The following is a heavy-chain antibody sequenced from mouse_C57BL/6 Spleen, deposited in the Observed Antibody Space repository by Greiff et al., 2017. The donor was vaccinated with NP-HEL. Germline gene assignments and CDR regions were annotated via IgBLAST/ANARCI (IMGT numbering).Heavy chain of an antibody. D-gene: IGHD1-1*01. CDR2: ISSGSSTI. CDR3: ATYGSSHFDY. Sequence: EVKLVESGGGLVRPGGSLKLSCAASGFTFSDYGMHWVRPAPEKGLEWVAYISSGSSTIYYADTVKGRFTISRDNAKNTLFLQMTSLRSVDTAMYYCATYGSSHFDYWGQGTTLTVSA. CDR1: GFTFSDYG. J-gene: IGHJ2*01. V-gene: IGHV5-17*01.